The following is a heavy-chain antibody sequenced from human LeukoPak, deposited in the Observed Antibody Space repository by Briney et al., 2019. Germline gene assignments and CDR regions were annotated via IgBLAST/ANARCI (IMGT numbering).Heavy chain of an antibody. CDR3: ARARILWFGESYFGY. Sequence: GRSLRLSCAASGFTFSSYGMHWVRQAPGKGLEWVAVIWYDGSNKYYADSVKGRFTISRDNSKNTLYLQMNSLRAEDTAVYYCARARILWFGESYFGYWGQGTLVTVSS. V-gene: IGHV3-33*01. J-gene: IGHJ4*02. D-gene: IGHD3-10*01. CDR2: IWYDGSNK. CDR1: GFTFSSYG.